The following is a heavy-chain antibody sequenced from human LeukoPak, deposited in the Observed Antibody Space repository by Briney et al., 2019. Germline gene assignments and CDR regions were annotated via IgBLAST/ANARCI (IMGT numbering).Heavy chain of an antibody. V-gene: IGHV3-53*01. Sequence: GGSLRLSCAASGVTVRTYYMTWVRQAPGKGLECVSVIYSGGSTYYADSVKGRFTVSRDNSKNTLYLQMNSLRAEDTAMYYCARGLGYCTSTTCLLPFDYWGQGTLVTVSS. D-gene: IGHD2-2*01. CDR1: GVTVRTYY. CDR3: ARGLGYCTSTTCLLPFDY. CDR2: IYSGGST. J-gene: IGHJ4*02.